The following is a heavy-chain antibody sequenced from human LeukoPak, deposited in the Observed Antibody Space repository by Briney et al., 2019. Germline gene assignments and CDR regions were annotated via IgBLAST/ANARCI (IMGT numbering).Heavy chain of an antibody. CDR1: GGSISSSSYY. Sequence: PSETLPLTCTVSGGSISSSSYYWAWIRQPPGKGLEWIGSFYYSGSTYYNPSLKSRVTISVDTSKNQFSLKLSSVTAADTAVYYCARVDYYDILYYFDYWGQGTLVTVS. J-gene: IGHJ4*02. D-gene: IGHD3-22*01. V-gene: IGHV4-39*07. CDR2: FYYSGST. CDR3: ARVDYYDILYYFDY.